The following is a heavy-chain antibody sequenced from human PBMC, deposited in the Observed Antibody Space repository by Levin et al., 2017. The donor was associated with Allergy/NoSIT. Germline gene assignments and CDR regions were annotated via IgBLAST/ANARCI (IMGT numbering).Heavy chain of an antibody. V-gene: IGHV1-8*01. CDR3: ARGGYSYGYGVSIYYDYGMDV. J-gene: IGHJ6*02. CDR1: GYTFTSYD. D-gene: IGHD5-18*01. CDR2: MNPNSGNT. Sequence: WASVKVSCKASGYTFTSYDINWVRQATGQGLEWMGWMNPNSGNTGYAQKFQGRVTMTRNTSISTAYMELSSLRSEDTAVYYCARGGYSYGYGVSIYYDYGMDVWGQGTTVTVSS.